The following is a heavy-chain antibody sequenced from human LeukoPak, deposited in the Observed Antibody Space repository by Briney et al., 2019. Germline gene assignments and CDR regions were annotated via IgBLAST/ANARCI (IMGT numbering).Heavy chain of an antibody. CDR1: GYIFTGYY. Sequence: GASVKVSCKASGYIFTGYYMHWVRQAPGQGLEWMGWINPNSGDTNYAQKFQGRVTMTRDTSISTAYMELSRLRSDDTAVYYCARVPRQNYYDSSGHPYYFDYWGQGTLVTVSS. V-gene: IGHV1-2*02. D-gene: IGHD3-22*01. CDR3: ARVPRQNYYDSSGHPYYFDY. CDR2: INPNSGDT. J-gene: IGHJ4*02.